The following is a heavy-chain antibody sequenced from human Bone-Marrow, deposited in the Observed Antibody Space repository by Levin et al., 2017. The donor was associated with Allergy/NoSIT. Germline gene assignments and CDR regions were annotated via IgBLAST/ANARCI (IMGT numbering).Heavy chain of an antibody. Sequence: GGSLRLSCVVSGFTFSNYEMSWVRQAPGKGLEWVSYITAVASDKYYADSVKGRFTVTRDNVKSSLYLELNALRVEDTAVYYCARIRNGYSLGDVSDNWGHGTMVIVSS. CDR2: ITAVASDK. D-gene: IGHD2-15*01. CDR3: ARIRNGYSLGDVSDN. V-gene: IGHV3-48*03. CDR1: GFTFSNYE. J-gene: IGHJ3*01.